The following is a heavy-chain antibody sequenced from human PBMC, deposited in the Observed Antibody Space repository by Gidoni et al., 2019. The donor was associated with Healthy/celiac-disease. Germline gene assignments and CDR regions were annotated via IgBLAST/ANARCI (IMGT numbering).Heavy chain of an antibody. CDR1: GFTFSSYA. CDR2: IGGSGGST. V-gene: IGHV3-23*04. CDR3: AKDSGGYSSSRAPAFDY. J-gene: IGHJ4*02. Sequence: EVQLVESGGGLVQPGGSLRLSCEASGFTFSSYAMSWVRQAPGKGLEWVSAIGGSGGSTYYADSVKGRFTISRDNSKNTLYLQMNSLRAEDTAVYYCAKDSGGYSSSRAPAFDYWGQGTLVTVSS. D-gene: IGHD6-13*01.